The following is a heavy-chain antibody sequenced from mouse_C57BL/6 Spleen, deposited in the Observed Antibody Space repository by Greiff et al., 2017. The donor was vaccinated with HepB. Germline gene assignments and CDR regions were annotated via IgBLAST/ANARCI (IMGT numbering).Heavy chain of an antibody. CDR2: IHPNSGST. V-gene: IGHV1-64*01. Sequence: VKLQQPGAELVKPGASVKLSCKASGYTFTSYWMHWVKQRPGQGLEWIGMIHPNSGSTNYNEKFKSKATLTVDKSSSTAYMQLSSLTSEDSAVYYCARLYYGNYVDYWGQGTTLTVSS. CDR1: GYTFTSYW. CDR3: ARLYYGNYVDY. D-gene: IGHD2-1*01. J-gene: IGHJ2*01.